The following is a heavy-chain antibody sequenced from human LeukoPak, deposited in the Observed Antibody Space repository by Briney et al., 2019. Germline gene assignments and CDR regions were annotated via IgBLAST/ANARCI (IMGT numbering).Heavy chain of an antibody. V-gene: IGHV1-69*05. Sequence: GASVKVSCKASGGTFSSYAISWVRQAPGPGLEWMGGIIPIFGTANYAQKFQGRVTITTDESTSTAYMELSSLRSEDTAVYYCARGTAMVTCYYMDVWGKGTTVTVSS. CDR3: ARGTAMVTCYYMDV. D-gene: IGHD5-18*01. CDR1: GGTFSSYA. CDR2: IIPIFGTA. J-gene: IGHJ6*03.